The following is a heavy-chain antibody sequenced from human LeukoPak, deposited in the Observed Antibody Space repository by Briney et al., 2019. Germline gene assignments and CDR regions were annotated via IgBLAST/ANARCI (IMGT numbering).Heavy chain of an antibody. CDR3: AARDCSSSSCYRFDY. CDR1: GFTFSSYA. Sequence: PGGSLRLSCSASGFTFSSYAMSWVRQAPGKGLEWVSSITKSGDNTHYADSVKGRLTISRDNSKNTLYLQMNSLRAEDTAVYYCAARDCSSSSCYRFDYWGQGTLITVSS. D-gene: IGHD2-2*02. V-gene: IGHV3-23*01. CDR2: ITKSGDNT. J-gene: IGHJ4*02.